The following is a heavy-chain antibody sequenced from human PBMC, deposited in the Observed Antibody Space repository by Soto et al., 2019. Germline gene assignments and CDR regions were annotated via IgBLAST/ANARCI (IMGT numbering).Heavy chain of an antibody. CDR3: TQYYDSSGYYSEYFQH. Sequence: XGSLRLSCSAAGVTFSGSAMHWVRQASGRGLEWVGRIRSKANSYATAYAASVKGRFTISRDDSKNTAYLQMNSLKTEDTAVYYCTQYYDSSGYYSEYFQHWGQGTLVTVSS. J-gene: IGHJ1*01. V-gene: IGHV3-73*01. CDR1: GVTFSGSA. D-gene: IGHD3-22*01. CDR2: IRSKANSYAT.